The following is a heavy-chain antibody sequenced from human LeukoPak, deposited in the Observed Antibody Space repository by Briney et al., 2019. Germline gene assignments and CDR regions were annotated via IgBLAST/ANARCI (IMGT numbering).Heavy chain of an antibody. D-gene: IGHD5-24*01. J-gene: IGHJ4*02. V-gene: IGHV4-59*01. CDR1: GGSISTYL. CDR2: ISDSGST. CDR3: ARVKLETGTRGFSYFDY. Sequence: SETLSLTCTVSGGSISTYLWGWIRQPPRKGLEWIGYISDSGSTNCNPSLKSRVTISVDTSRNQFSLNLNSVTAADTAVYYCARVKLETGTRGFSYFDYWGQGTLVTVSS.